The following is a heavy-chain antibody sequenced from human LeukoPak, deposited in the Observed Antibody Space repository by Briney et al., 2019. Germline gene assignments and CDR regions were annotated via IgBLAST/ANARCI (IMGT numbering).Heavy chain of an antibody. CDR1: GFTFSDYY. Sequence: TGGSLRLSCAASGFTFSDYYMSWIRQAPGKGLEWVSYISISSSYTNYANSVKGRFTISRDNAKNSLYLQMNSLRAEDTAVYYCARLISRNWFDPWGQGTLVTVSS. CDR2: ISISSSYT. J-gene: IGHJ5*02. D-gene: IGHD3-16*01. V-gene: IGHV3-11*06. CDR3: ARLISRNWFDP.